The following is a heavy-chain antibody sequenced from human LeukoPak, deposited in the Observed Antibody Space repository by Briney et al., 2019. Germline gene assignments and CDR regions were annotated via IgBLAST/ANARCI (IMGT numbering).Heavy chain of an antibody. CDR2: IYPGDSDT. J-gene: IGHJ6*02. CDR3: ARTGIAAAGYYYYYGMDV. CDR1: GYSFTSYW. V-gene: IGHV5-51*01. D-gene: IGHD6-13*01. Sequence: GESLKISCKGSGYSFTSYWIGWVRQMPGKGLEWMGTIYPGDSDTRYSPSFQGQVTISADKSISTAYLQWSSLKASDTAMYYCARTGIAAAGYYYYYGMDVWGQGTTVTVTS.